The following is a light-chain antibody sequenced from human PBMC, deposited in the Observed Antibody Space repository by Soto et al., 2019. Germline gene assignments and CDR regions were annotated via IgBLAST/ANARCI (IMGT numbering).Light chain of an antibody. CDR2: SAS. V-gene: IGKV3-20*01. J-gene: IGKJ1*01. CDR3: HQYGSAPWT. Sequence: VVLTQSPGTLSLSPGERGALSCRAIQSFSSNYVAWYQQKPGQAPRLLISSASNRATGTPDRFRGSGSGTDFTLTITRMEPEDLAAYYCHQYGSAPWTFGQGTKLDIK. CDR1: QSFSSNY.